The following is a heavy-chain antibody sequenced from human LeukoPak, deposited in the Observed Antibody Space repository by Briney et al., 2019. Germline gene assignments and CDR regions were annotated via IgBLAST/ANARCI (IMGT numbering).Heavy chain of an antibody. CDR1: GFTFSTYS. CDR2: ISSGSNTI. CDR3: ARETYYAYDI. J-gene: IGHJ3*02. V-gene: IGHV3-48*01. Sequence: GGSLRLSCAASGFTFSTYSMNWVRQAPGKGLEWVSYISSGSNTIDYADPVKGRFTISRDNAKNSLYLQMNSLRAEDTAVYYCARETYYAYDIWGQGTMVTVSS. D-gene: IGHD3-10*01.